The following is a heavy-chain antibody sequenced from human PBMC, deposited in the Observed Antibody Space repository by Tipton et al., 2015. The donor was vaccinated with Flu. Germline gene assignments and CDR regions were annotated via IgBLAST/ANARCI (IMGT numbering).Heavy chain of an antibody. CDR3: ARASTTGPSYSDH. CDR2: IRGDGIGT. Sequence: VQLVQSGGGLVKPGGSLRLSCAASGFTFSHAWMSWIRQVPGKELEWVSRIRGDGIGTNYADSVKGRFTISRDNAQNTVFLQMNSLRAEDSAVYYCARASTTGPSYSDHWGQGTLVTVSS. V-gene: IGHV3-74*02. CDR1: GFTFSHAW. D-gene: IGHD1-1*01. J-gene: IGHJ4*02.